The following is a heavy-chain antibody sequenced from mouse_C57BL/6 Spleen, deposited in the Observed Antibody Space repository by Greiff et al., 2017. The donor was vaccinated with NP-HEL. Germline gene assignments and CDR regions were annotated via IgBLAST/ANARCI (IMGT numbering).Heavy chain of an antibody. Sequence: VQLKQSGPELVKPGASVKMSCKASGYTFTDYNMHWVKQSHGKSLEWIGYINPNNGGTSYNQKFKGKATLTVNKSSSTAYMELRSLTSEDSAVYYCARRGPTVVALFDYWGQGTTLTVSS. V-gene: IGHV1-22*01. D-gene: IGHD1-1*01. CDR2: INPNNGGT. CDR3: ARRGPTVVALFDY. J-gene: IGHJ2*01. CDR1: GYTFTDYN.